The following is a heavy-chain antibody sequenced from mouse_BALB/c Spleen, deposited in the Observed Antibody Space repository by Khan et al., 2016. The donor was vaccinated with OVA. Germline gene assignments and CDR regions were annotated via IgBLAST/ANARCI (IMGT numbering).Heavy chain of an antibody. V-gene: IGHV2-3*01. Sequence: QVQLKQSGPGLVAPSQSLSITCTVSGFSLTSYGVTWVRQPPGKGLEWLGVIWGDGNTNYHSALISRLSISKDNSESQVFLKLNSLQTDDTATYYCANFDYGYYAVDCWGQGTSVTVSS. D-gene: IGHD2-4*01. CDR2: IWGDGNT. CDR3: ANFDYGYYAVDC. CDR1: GFSLTSYG. J-gene: IGHJ4*01.